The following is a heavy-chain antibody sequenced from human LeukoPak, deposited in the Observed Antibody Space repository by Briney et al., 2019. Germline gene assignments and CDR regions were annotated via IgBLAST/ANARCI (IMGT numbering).Heavy chain of an antibody. CDR1: GFTFSSYG. CDR2: IWYGGSNK. D-gene: IGHD6-13*01. CDR3: AKGIAAAGPDAFDI. V-gene: IGHV3-30*02. J-gene: IGHJ3*02. Sequence: GGSLRLSCAASGFTFSSYGMHWVRQAPGKGLEWVAVIWYGGSNKYYADSVKGRFTISRDNSKNTLYLQMNSLRAEDTAVYYCAKGIAAAGPDAFDIWGQGTMVTVSS.